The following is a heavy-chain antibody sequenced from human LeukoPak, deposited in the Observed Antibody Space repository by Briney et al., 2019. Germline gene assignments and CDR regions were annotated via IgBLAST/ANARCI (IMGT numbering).Heavy chain of an antibody. CDR1: GFTFSSYA. V-gene: IGHV3-23*01. J-gene: IGHJ4*02. CDR2: ISGSGGST. CDR3: AKDSEAFKPTPHYYFDY. Sequence: PGGSLRLSCAASGFTFSSYAMSWVRQAPGKGLEWVSAISGSGGSTYYADSVKGRFTISRDNSKNTLYLQMNSLRAEDTAVYYCAKDSEAFKPTPHYYFDYWGQGTLVTVSS.